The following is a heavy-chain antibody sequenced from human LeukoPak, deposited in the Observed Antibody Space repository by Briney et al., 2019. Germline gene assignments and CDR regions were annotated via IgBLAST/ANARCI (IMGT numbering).Heavy chain of an antibody. Sequence: GGSLRLSCAASGFTFSSSEMNWIRQAPGKGLEWISYISSRGVTIYYADSVTGRFTISRDNAKNSLYLQMNSLRAEDTAVYYCAREGRYYGSGSYPYWGQGTLVTVSS. D-gene: IGHD3-10*01. J-gene: IGHJ4*02. V-gene: IGHV3-48*03. CDR1: GFTFSSSE. CDR3: AREGRYYGSGSYPY. CDR2: ISSRGVTI.